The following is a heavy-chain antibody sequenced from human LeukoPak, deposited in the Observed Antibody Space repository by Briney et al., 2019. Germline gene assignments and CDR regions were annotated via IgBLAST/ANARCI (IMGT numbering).Heavy chain of an antibody. CDR2: ISAGGGVT. J-gene: IGHJ4*02. CDR3: AREGVTLDY. Sequence: PGGSLRLSCAASGFTFSSYAMTWVRQAPGKGLEWVSSISAGGGVTNYADSVQGRFTISRDDSKNTLYLQMNSLRVEDTAVYYCAREGVTLDYWGRGTLVTVSS. CDR1: GFTFSSYA. V-gene: IGHV3-23*01. D-gene: IGHD5-18*01.